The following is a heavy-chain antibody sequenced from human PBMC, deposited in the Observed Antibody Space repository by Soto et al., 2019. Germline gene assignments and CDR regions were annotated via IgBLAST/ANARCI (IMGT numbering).Heavy chain of an antibody. D-gene: IGHD2-2*01. V-gene: IGHV1-18*04. CDR2: ISAYNGNT. CDR1: GYTFTSYG. Sequence: ASVKVSCKASGYTFTSYGISWVRQAPGQGLEWMGWISAYNGNTNYAQKLQGRVTMTTDTSTSTAYMELRSLRSDDTAVYYCARDGSTSYYYYYGMDVWGHGATVTVSS. CDR3: ARDGSTSYYYYYGMDV. J-gene: IGHJ6*02.